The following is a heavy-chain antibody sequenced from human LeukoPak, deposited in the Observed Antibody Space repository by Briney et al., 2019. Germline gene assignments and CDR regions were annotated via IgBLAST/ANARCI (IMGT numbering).Heavy chain of an antibody. CDR3: ARDSGQGWLGY. Sequence: SETLSLTCAVSGASISSSNWWTWVRQPPGKGLEWIGEISHSGSTNYNPSLKSRITISVDKSKKQFFLKLTSVTAADTAVYYCARDSGQGWLGYWGQGTLVTVSS. J-gene: IGHJ4*02. D-gene: IGHD3-10*01. CDR1: GASISSSNW. V-gene: IGHV4-4*02. CDR2: ISHSGST.